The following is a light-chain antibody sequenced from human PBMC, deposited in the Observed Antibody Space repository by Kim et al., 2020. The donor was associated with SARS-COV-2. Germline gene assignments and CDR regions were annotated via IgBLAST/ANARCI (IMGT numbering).Light chain of an antibody. CDR3: AAWDDSLNGYV. CDR1: SSNIGSNT. V-gene: IGLV1-44*01. J-gene: IGLJ1*01. Sequence: GQRVTISCSGGSSNIGSNTVSWYQQLPGTAPKLLIYSNNQRPSGVPDRFSGSKSGTSASLAISGLQSEGEADYYCAAWDDSLNGYVFGTGTKVTVL. CDR2: SNN.